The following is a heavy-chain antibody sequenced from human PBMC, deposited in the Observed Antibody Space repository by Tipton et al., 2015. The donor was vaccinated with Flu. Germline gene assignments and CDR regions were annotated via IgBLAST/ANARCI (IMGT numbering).Heavy chain of an antibody. Sequence: TLSLTCSISGGFITSGSYYWSWIRQSAGRGLEWIGRIYTTGSVNYNPSLRGRVTIAGDTSRNHFSLQSTSVTAADTAVYFCARSPSYSGSGIYPYYFDDWGQGTLVTVAS. CDR2: IYTTGSV. J-gene: IGHJ4*02. V-gene: IGHV4-61*02. D-gene: IGHD3-10*01. CDR3: ARSPSYSGSGIYPYYFDD. CDR1: GGFITSGSYY.